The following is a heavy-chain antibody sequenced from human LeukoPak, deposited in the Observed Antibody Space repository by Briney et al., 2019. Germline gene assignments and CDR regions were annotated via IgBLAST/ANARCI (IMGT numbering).Heavy chain of an antibody. V-gene: IGHV3-21*01. CDR1: GFTFSSYS. J-gene: IGHJ4*02. CDR2: ISSTSSLI. CDR3: ARYNSGWNDY. Sequence: GGSLRLSCAASGFTFSSYSMNWLRQAPGKGLEWVSSISSTSSLIWYADSLKGRFTISRDNAKNSLYLQMDSLRAEDTAVCYCARYNSGWNDYWGQGTLVTVSS. D-gene: IGHD6-19*01.